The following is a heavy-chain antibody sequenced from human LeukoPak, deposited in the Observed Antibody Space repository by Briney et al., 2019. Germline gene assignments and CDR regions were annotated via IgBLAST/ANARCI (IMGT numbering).Heavy chain of an antibody. CDR1: GFSFDDYA. Sequence: GGSLRLSCAASGFSFDDYAMHWVRQAPGKGLEWVSGITWNSGSIAYADSVKGRFTISRDNAKNSLYLQMNSLRAEDTALYYCIKDLRRYYYDSSGYESPAFDIWGQGTMVAVSS. V-gene: IGHV3-9*01. CDR3: IKDLRRYYYDSSGYESPAFDI. D-gene: IGHD3-22*01. J-gene: IGHJ3*02. CDR2: ITWNSGSI.